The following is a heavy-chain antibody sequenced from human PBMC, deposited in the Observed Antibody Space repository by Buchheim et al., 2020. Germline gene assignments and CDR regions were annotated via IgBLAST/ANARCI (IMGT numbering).Heavy chain of an antibody. CDR3: AKQFPRRDGYNWDY. Sequence: QVQLVESGGGVVQPGRSLRLSCAASGFTFSSYGMHWVRQAPGKGLEWVAVISYDGSNKYYADSVKGRFTISRDNSKNTLYLQMNSLRAEDTAVYYCAKQFPRRDGYNWDYWGQGTL. D-gene: IGHD5-24*01. J-gene: IGHJ4*02. V-gene: IGHV3-30*18. CDR2: ISYDGSNK. CDR1: GFTFSSYG.